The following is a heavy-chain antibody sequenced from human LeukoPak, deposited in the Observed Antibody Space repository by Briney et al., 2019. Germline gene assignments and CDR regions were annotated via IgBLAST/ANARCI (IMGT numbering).Heavy chain of an antibody. J-gene: IGHJ4*02. CDR1: GGTFSSYA. V-gene: IGHV1-69*13. Sequence: SVKVSCKASGGTFSSYAISWVRQAPGQGLEWMGGIIPIFGTANYAQKFQGRVTITADESTSTAYMELSSLRPEDTAVYYCARGPSESLDFWSGFGYWGQGTLVTVSS. D-gene: IGHD3-3*01. CDR3: ARGPSESLDFWSGFGY. CDR2: IIPIFGTA.